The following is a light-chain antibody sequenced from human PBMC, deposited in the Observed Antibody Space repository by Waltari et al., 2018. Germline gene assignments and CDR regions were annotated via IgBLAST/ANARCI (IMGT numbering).Light chain of an antibody. J-gene: IGLJ3*02. CDR1: SSEVGGYNY. CDR2: DVT. Sequence: QSALTQPASVSGSPGPSITIPCTGTSSEVGGYNYVSWYQQHPGKAPKLMIYDVTKRPSGVSNRFSGSKSANTASLTISGLQAEDEADYYCSSYTTSTWVFGGGTKLTVL. CDR3: SSYTTSTWV. V-gene: IGLV2-14*01.